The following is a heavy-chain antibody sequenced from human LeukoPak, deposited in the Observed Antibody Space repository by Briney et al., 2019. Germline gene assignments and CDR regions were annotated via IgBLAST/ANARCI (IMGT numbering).Heavy chain of an antibody. CDR2: INPNSGGT. CDR3: ARAPIYYEEGYYFDY. D-gene: IGHD3-22*01. CDR1: GYTFTGYY. Sequence: VSVKVSCKASGYTFTGYYMHWVRQAPGQGLEWMGWINPNSGGTNYAQKLQGRVTMTRDTSISTAYMELSRLRSDDTAVYYCARAPIYYEEGYYFDYWGQGTLVTVSS. J-gene: IGHJ4*02. V-gene: IGHV1-2*02.